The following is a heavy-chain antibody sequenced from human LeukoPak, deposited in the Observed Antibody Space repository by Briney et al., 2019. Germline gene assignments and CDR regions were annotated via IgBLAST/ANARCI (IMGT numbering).Heavy chain of an antibody. J-gene: IGHJ5*02. CDR1: DYTFTSYG. D-gene: IGHD6-19*01. Sequence: ASVKVSCKTSDYTFTSYGISWVRQAPGQGLEWIGWISAYNGNTNYVQQFQGRVTMTADTSTSTAYMELRSLRSDDTAVYYRARDGYNSPGPTLDPWGQGTLVTVSS. V-gene: IGHV1-18*01. CDR3: ARDGYNSPGPTLDP. CDR2: ISAYNGNT.